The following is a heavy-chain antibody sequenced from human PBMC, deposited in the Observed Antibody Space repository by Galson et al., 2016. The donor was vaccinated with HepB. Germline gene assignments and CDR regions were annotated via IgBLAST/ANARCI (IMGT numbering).Heavy chain of an antibody. CDR1: GFTFDDYG. CDR3: VKDYSSSPHNWFDA. Sequence: SLRLSCAASGFTFDDYGMHWVRQAPGKGLEXVSGISWNSGSRGYADSVKGRFTISRDNAKNSLYLHMNSLRTEDTALYYCVKDYSSSPHNWFDAWGQGILVTVSS. V-gene: IGHV3-9*01. J-gene: IGHJ5*02. D-gene: IGHD6-6*01. CDR2: ISWNSGSR.